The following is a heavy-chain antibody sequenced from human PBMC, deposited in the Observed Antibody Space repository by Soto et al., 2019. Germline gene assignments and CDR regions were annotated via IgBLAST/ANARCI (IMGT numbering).Heavy chain of an antibody. CDR1: GFTFSSYA. CDR2: ISGSGGST. CDR3: AKVKGGWSGYDYSFDY. V-gene: IGHV3-23*01. Sequence: GRSLRLSCAASGFTFSSYAMSWVRQAPGKGLEWVSAISGSGGSTYYADSVKGRFTISRDNSKNTLYLQMNSLRAEDTAVYYCAKVKGGWSGYDYSFDYCGQGTLVTVSS. D-gene: IGHD5-12*01. J-gene: IGHJ4*02.